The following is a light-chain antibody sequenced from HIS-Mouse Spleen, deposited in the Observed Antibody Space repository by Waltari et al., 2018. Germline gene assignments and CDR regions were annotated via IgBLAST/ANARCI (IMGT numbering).Light chain of an antibody. Sequence: DIQLTQSPSFLSASVGDRVTITCRASQGISSYLAWYQQKPGKAPKLLIYAASTLQSGVPSRCSGSGSWTEFTLTISSLQPEDFATYYCQQLNSYPPTFGQGTKVEIK. CDR1: QGISSY. CDR3: QQLNSYPPT. CDR2: AAS. J-gene: IGKJ1*01. V-gene: IGKV1-9*01.